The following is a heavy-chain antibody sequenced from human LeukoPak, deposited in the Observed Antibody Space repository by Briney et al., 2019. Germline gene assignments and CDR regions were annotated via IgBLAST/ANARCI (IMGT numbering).Heavy chain of an antibody. CDR2: ISAYNGNT. J-gene: IGHJ6*02. CDR3: ARDRSSGWGYYYYYYGMDV. V-gene: IGHV1-18*01. D-gene: IGHD6-19*01. Sequence: SVKVSCKASGYTFTSYGISWVRQAPGQGLEWMGWISAYNGNTNYAQKLQGRVTMTTDTSTSTAYMELRSLRSDGTAVYYCARDRSSGWGYYYYYYGMDVWGQGTTVTVSS. CDR1: GYTFTSYG.